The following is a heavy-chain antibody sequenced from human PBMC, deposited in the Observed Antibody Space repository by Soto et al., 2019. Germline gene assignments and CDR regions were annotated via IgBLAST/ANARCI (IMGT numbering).Heavy chain of an antibody. Sequence: ASVKVSCKASGYTFTSYDINWVRQATGQGLEWMGWMNPNSGNTGYAQKFQGRVTMTRNTSISTAYMELSSLRSEDTAVYYCARGNYCSGGSCYWYYGTDVCGQGTTVTVSS. J-gene: IGHJ6*02. CDR3: ARGNYCSGGSCYWYYGTDV. CDR1: GYTFTSYD. CDR2: MNPNSGNT. D-gene: IGHD2-15*01. V-gene: IGHV1-8*01.